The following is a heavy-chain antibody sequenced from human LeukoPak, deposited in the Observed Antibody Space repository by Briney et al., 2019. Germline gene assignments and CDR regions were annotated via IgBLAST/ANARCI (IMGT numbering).Heavy chain of an antibody. J-gene: IGHJ4*02. Sequence: PGGSLRLSCAASASGDTFSSHSMNWVRQAPGKGLEWISYIYSSGDYIFYAASVKGRFTVSRDNARNSLYLQMNSLRAEDTAIYYCAREYNSRATFDYWGQGTLVTVSS. V-gene: IGHV3-21*05. D-gene: IGHD1-20*01. CDR2: IYSSGDYI. CDR3: AREYNSRATFDY. CDR1: ASGDTFSSHS.